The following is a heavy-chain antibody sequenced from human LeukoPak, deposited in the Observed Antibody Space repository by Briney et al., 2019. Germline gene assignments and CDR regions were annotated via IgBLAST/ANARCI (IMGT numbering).Heavy chain of an antibody. V-gene: IGHV4-34*01. CDR2: IDHSGRT. Sequence: SETLSLTCAVYGGSFSGNYWSWIRQPPGKGLEWIGEIDHSGRTNFNRSLKSRITISVDTSKKHFSLKLSSVTAADTAVYYCARKGLTKPLSVAVDFDSWGQGTLVTVSS. CDR1: GGSFSGNY. CDR3: ARKGLTKPLSVAVDFDS. D-gene: IGHD6-19*01. J-gene: IGHJ4*02.